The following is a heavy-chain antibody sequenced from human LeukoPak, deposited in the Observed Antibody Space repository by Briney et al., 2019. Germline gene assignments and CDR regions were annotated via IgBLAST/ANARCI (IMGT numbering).Heavy chain of an antibody. J-gene: IGHJ4*02. CDR2: IYYSGST. CDR1: GGSISSYY. CDR3: ARGPMLSGWYYFDY. V-gene: IGHV4-59*01. Sequence: SETLSLTCTVSGGSISSYYWSWTRQPPGKGLEWIGYIYYSGSTNYNPSLKSRVTISVDTSKNQFSLKLSSVTAADTAVYYCARGPMLSGWYYFDYWGQGTLITVSS. D-gene: IGHD6-19*01.